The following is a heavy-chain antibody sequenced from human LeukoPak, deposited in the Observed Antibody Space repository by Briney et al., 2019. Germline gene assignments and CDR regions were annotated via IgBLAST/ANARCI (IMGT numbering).Heavy chain of an antibody. CDR1: GGSISSGDYY. CDR2: IYYSGST. CDR3: ARDYYGSGSSSEIYYYYSMDV. V-gene: IGHV4-30-4*01. D-gene: IGHD3-10*01. J-gene: IGHJ6*04. Sequence: SETLSLTCTVSGGSISSGDYYWSWIRQPPGKGLEWIGYIYYSGSTYYNPSLKSRVTISVDTSKNQFSLKLSSVTAADTAVYYCARDYYGSGSSSEIYYYYSMDVWGKGTTVTVSS.